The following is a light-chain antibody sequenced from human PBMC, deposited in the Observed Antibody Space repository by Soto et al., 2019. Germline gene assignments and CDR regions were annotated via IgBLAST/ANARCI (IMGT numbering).Light chain of an antibody. CDR1: QSVSSSY. V-gene: IGKV3-20*01. CDR3: QQYGSSSIT. Sequence: IVLTQSPGTLSLSPGERATLSCRASQSVSSSYLAWYQQKPGQAPRLLIYGASSRATGIPDRFSGSGSGTDFTLTTSRLEPEDFAVYYCQQYGSSSITFGQGTRLEIK. CDR2: GAS. J-gene: IGKJ5*01.